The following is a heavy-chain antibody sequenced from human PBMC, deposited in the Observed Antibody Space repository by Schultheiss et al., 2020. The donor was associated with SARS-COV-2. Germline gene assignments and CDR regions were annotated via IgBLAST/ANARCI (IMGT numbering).Heavy chain of an antibody. CDR1: GGSISSSSYY. V-gene: IGHV4-39*07. J-gene: IGHJ4*02. D-gene: IGHD1-26*01. CDR3: ARVGAGEYFDY. CDR2: INHSGST. Sequence: SETLSLTCTVSGGSISSSSYYWGWIRQPPGKGLEWIGEINHSGSTYYNPSLKSRVTISVDTSKNQFSLKLSSVTAADTAVYYCARVGAGEYFDYWGQGTLVTVSS.